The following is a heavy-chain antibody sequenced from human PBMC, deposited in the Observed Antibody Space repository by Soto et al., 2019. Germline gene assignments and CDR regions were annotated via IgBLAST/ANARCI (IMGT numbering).Heavy chain of an antibody. V-gene: IGHV3-48*03. D-gene: IGHD3-10*02. J-gene: IGHJ6*02. Sequence: EGLLVESGGGSVQPGGSLRLSCAASGFSIKNFEVNWVRQAPGKGLQWIAYLCTSGGTIYYADSVKGRFIISRDDANNPDHMKLNSLRVEDTAFYYYARARRMLPSAAKSFGLDVGGQGTTVSVTS. CDR2: LCTSGGTI. CDR1: GFSIKNFE. CDR3: ARARRMLPSAAKSFGLDV.